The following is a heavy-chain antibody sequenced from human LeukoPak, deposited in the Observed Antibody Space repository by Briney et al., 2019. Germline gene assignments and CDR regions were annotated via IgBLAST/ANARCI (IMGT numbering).Heavy chain of an antibody. V-gene: IGHV1-2*02. Sequence: ASVKVSCKASGYTFTGYYMHWVRQAPGQGLEWMGWINPNSGGTNYAQKLQGRVTMTRDTSISTAYMELSRLRSDDTAVYYCARGGLSYYDSSGYYGFDYWGQGTLVTVSS. CDR1: GYTFTGYY. D-gene: IGHD3-22*01. J-gene: IGHJ4*02. CDR3: ARGGLSYYDSSGYYGFDY. CDR2: INPNSGGT.